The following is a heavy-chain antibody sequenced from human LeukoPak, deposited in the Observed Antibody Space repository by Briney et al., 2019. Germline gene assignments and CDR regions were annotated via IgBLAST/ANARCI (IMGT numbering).Heavy chain of an antibody. CDR3: AKDYYGSGRYPSGAFDI. V-gene: IGHV3-23*01. CDR2: ISGSGGST. D-gene: IGHD3-10*01. CDR1: GFTFSSYA. J-gene: IGHJ3*02. Sequence: SGGSLRLSCAASGFTFSSYAMSWVRQAPGKGLEWVSAISGSGGSTYYADSVKGRFTISRDNSMNTLYLQMNSLRAEDTAVYYCAKDYYGSGRYPSGAFDIWGQGTMVTVSS.